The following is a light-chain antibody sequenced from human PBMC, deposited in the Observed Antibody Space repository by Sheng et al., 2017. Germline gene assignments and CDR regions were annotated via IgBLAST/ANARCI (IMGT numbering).Light chain of an antibody. Sequence: DIQMTQSPSSLSASVGDRVTITCRASQSISSYLAWYQQKPGKAPKVVIYAASTLQSGVPSRFSGSGSGTEFTLTISSLKPEDFATYYCQQLKSFPRTFGQGTKVEIK. CDR3: QQLKSFPRT. CDR2: AAS. CDR1: QSISSY. J-gene: IGKJ1*01. V-gene: IGKV1-9*01.